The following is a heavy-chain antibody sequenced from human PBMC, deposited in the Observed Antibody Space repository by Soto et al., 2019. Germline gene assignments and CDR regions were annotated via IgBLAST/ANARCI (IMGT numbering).Heavy chain of an antibody. CDR2: TSANNDDT. CDR1: GYIFSHYG. D-gene: IGHD2-2*01. J-gene: IGHJ4*02. V-gene: IGHV1-18*01. CDR3: ARDERGTCTGTNCYYFDY. Sequence: QVQLVQSGTEVKEPGASVKVSCKASGYIFSHYGISWVRQAPGQGLEWVAWTSANNDDTNYAPRLQDRVTLTTDTSTGTAYMEMRSLRSDDTAVYYCARDERGTCTGTNCYYFDYWGQGTLVTVSS.